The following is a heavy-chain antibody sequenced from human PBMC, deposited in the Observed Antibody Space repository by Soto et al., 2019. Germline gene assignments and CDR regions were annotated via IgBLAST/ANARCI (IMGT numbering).Heavy chain of an antibody. CDR1: GYTFNGYY. CDR2: INPNSGGT. CDR3: ARGGSSSLDY. V-gene: IGHV1-2*02. Sequence: QVQLVQSGAEVKKPGASVKVSCKASGYTFNGYYMHWERQTPGPGPEWMGWINPNSGGTTYPQKFQGRVTVTRDTSISTAYMELSSLRSDDTAVYYCARGGSSSLDYWGQGTLVTVSS. D-gene: IGHD6-6*01. J-gene: IGHJ4*02.